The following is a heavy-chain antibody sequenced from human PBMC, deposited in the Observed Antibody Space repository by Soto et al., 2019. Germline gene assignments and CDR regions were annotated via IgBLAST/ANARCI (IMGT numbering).Heavy chain of an antibody. V-gene: IGHV3-30*18. CDR1: GFTFSSYG. Sequence: QVQLVESGGGVVQPGRSLRLSCAASGFTFSSYGMHWVRQAPGKGLEWVAVISYDGSNKYYADSVKGRFAISRDNSKNELYLQMNSLRSEDTACYYSAKSPTALDYYDYMNVWGKGTTLTVSS. CDR3: AKSPTALDYYDYMNV. CDR2: ISYDGSNK. D-gene: IGHD4-4*01. J-gene: IGHJ6*03.